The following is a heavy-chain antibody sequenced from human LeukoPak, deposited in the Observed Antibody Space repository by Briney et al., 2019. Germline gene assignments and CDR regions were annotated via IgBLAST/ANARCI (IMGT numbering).Heavy chain of an antibody. J-gene: IGHJ4*02. Sequence: GGSLRLSCAASGFTFSSYSMNWVRQAPGKGLEWVSSISSSSSYIYYADSVKGRFTISRDNAKNSLYLQMNSPRAEDTAVYYCASNSYDSSGYYYSWGQGTLVTVSS. CDR3: ASNSYDSSGYYYS. CDR1: GFTFSSYS. CDR2: ISSSSSYI. D-gene: IGHD3-22*01. V-gene: IGHV3-21*01.